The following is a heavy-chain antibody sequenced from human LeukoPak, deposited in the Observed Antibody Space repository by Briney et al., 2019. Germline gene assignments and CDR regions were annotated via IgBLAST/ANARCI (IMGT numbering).Heavy chain of an antibody. CDR3: ARSLSYYDFWSGYYSPYFDY. V-gene: IGHV4-59*01. CDR2: IYYSGST. J-gene: IGHJ4*02. CDR1: GGSISSYY. D-gene: IGHD3-3*01. Sequence: SETLSLTCTVSGGSISSYYWSWIRQPPGKGLGWIGYIYYSGSTNYNPSLKSRVTISVDTSKNQFSLKLSSVTAADTAVYYCARSLSYYDFWSGYYSPYFDYWGQGTLVTVSS.